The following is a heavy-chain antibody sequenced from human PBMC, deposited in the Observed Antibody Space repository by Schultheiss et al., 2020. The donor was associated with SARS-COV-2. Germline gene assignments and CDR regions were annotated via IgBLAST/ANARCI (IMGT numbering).Heavy chain of an antibody. D-gene: IGHD2-15*01. Sequence: ASVKVSCKASGYTFTSYGISWVRQAPGQGLEWMGWISAYNGNTNYAQKLQGRVTMTTDTSTSTAYMELRSLRSDDTAVYYCARGDTPNLYYYYGMDVWGQGTTVTVAS. CDR2: ISAYNGNT. CDR3: ARGDTPNLYYYYGMDV. V-gene: IGHV1-18*01. CDR1: GYTFTSYG. J-gene: IGHJ6*02.